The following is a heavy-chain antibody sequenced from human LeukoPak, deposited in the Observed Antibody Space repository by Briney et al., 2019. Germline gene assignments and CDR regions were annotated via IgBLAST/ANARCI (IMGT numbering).Heavy chain of an antibody. CDR2: IYYSGST. Sequence: PSETLSLTCTVSGGSISSYYWSWIRQPPGKGLEWIGYIYYSGSTNYNPSLKSRVTISVDTSKNQFSLKLSSVTAADTAVYYCARRPSTYWYFDLWGRGTLVTVSS. J-gene: IGHJ2*01. V-gene: IGHV4-59*08. CDR3: ARRPSTYWYFDL. CDR1: GGSISSYY.